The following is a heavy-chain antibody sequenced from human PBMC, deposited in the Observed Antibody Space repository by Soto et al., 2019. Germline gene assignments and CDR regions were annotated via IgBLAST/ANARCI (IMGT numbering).Heavy chain of an antibody. J-gene: IGHJ6*02. CDR3: ARVLYLTVYYYYVSDV. Sequence: QVQLVESGGGVVQPGRSLRLSCAASGFTFSSYGMHWVRQAPGKGLEWVAVIWYDGSNKYYADSVKGRFTISRDNSKNTLYLQMNILRAEDTAVYYCARVLYLTVYYYYVSDVWGQGTTVTVSS. D-gene: IGHD3-9*01. CDR2: IWYDGSNK. V-gene: IGHV3-33*01. CDR1: GFTFSSYG.